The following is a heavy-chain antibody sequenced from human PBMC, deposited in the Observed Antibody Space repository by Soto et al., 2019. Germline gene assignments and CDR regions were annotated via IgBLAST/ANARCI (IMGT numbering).Heavy chain of an antibody. CDR2: IYPGDSDT. CDR3: ARPAYCGGDCYSVGY. CDR1: GYSFTSYW. D-gene: IGHD2-21*02. J-gene: IGHJ4*02. V-gene: IGHV5-51*01. Sequence: GEFNKISYKGSGYSFTSYWIGWVRQMPGKGLEWMGIIYPGDSDTRYSPSFQGQVTISADKSISTAYLQWSSLKASDTAMYYCARPAYCGGDCYSVGYWGQGTLVTVSS.